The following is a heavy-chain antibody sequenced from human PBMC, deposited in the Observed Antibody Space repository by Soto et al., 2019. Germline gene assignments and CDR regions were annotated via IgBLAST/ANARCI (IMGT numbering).Heavy chain of an antibody. CDR2: ISGSGGST. J-gene: IGHJ4*02. Sequence: EVQLLESGGGLVQPGGSLRLSCAASGFTFSSYAMSWVRQAPGKGLEWVSAISGSGGSTYYADSVKGRFTISRDNSKNTLYLQMNSLRAEDTAVYYCAKVGDFWSGYSPYYFDYWGQGTLVTVSS. CDR1: GFTFSSYA. D-gene: IGHD3-3*01. V-gene: IGHV3-23*01. CDR3: AKVGDFWSGYSPYYFDY.